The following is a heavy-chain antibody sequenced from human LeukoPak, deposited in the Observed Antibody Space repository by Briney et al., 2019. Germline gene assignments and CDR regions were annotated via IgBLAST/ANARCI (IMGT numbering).Heavy chain of an antibody. D-gene: IGHD2-8*01. V-gene: IGHV4-59*12. CDR3: ARGVGIVLMVYAIRVDY. J-gene: IGHJ4*02. CDR2: IYYSGST. Sequence: SETLSLTCTVSGGSISSYYWSWIRQPPGKGLEWIGYIYYSGSTNYNPSLKSRVTISVDTSKNQFPLKLSSVTAADTAVYYCARGVGIVLMVYAIRVDYWGQGTLVTVPS. CDR1: GGSISSYY.